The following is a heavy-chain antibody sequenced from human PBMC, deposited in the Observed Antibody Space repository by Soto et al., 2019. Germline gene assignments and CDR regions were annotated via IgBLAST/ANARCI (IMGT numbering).Heavy chain of an antibody. D-gene: IGHD3-3*01. CDR2: ISGSGGST. J-gene: IGHJ3*02. CDR3: AKDRTDYDFRSGYWGRAFDI. Sequence: GGSLRLSCAASGFTFSSYAMSWVRQAPGKGLEWVSAISGSGGSTYYADSVKGRFTISRDNSKNTLYLQMNSLRAEDTAVYYCAKDRTDYDFRSGYWGRAFDIWGQGTMVTVSS. V-gene: IGHV3-23*01. CDR1: GFTFSSYA.